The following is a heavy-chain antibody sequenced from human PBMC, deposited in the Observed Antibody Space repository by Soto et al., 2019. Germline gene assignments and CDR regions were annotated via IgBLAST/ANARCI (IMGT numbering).Heavy chain of an antibody. Sequence: EVQLLESGGGLVQPGESLRLSCAASGFTFSYYWMHWVRQAPGMGLVWVSRIHSDGSSTTYADSVKGRFTISRDNARNTLYLQMNSLSAEDTAVYYCARGDRGALDLWGRGTVVTVSS. CDR2: IHSDGSST. CDR3: ARGDRGALDL. J-gene: IGHJ3*01. D-gene: IGHD1-26*01. V-gene: IGHV3-74*01. CDR1: GFTFSYYW.